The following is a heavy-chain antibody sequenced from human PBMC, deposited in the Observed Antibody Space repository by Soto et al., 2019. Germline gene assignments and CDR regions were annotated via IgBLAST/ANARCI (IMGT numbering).Heavy chain of an antibody. J-gene: IGHJ3*02. CDR2: INAGNGNT. V-gene: IGHV1-3*01. D-gene: IGHD4-17*01. Sequence: ASVKVSCKASGYSFTGYSMHWVRQAPGQRLEWMGWINAGNGNTKYSQKFQGRVTITRDTSASTAYMELSSLRSEDTAVYYCAREAYGKLSAFDIWGQGTMVTVSS. CDR3: AREAYGKLSAFDI. CDR1: GYSFTGYS.